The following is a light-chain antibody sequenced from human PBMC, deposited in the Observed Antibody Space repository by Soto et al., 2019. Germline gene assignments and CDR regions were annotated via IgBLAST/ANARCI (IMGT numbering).Light chain of an antibody. CDR2: DVS. CDR3: LQYRNYV. Sequence: QKTQSPSTLSASVADRVTITFRASQTFARWVAWFQQKRVQAPKLLIYDVSSLENGVPSRFIGTASGTEFTLTLSSLQSEYVATYYCLQYRNYVFGQGTKVDI. CDR1: QTFARW. J-gene: IGKJ1*01. V-gene: IGKV1-5*01.